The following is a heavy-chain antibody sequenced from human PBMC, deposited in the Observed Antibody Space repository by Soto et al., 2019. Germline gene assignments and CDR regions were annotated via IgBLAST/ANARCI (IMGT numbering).Heavy chain of an antibody. D-gene: IGHD3-16*01. V-gene: IGHV4-39*01. CDR1: GGSINDFAYY. Sequence: SETLSLTXTVSGGSINDFAYYWGWIRQPPGKGLEWIGTVYHNENTYYNPSLKSRVTISVDTAKNQFSLNLRSVTAADTAIYFCARRERYYGSPGWFDPWGQGALVT. J-gene: IGHJ5*02. CDR2: VYHNENT. CDR3: ARRERYYGSPGWFDP.